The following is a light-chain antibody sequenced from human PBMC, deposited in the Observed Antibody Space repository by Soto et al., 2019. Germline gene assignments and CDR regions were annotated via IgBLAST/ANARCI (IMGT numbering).Light chain of an antibody. Sequence: QSVLTQPPSASGSPGQSVTISCTGTSSDVGGYNYVSWYQQYPGRAPKLMIYEVTKRPSGVPDRFSGSKSGNTASLTVSGLQAEDEDDYYCSSYAAINYVYFVFGGGTKLTVL. CDR1: SSDVGGYNY. CDR3: SSYAAINYVYFV. V-gene: IGLV2-8*01. J-gene: IGLJ3*02. CDR2: EVT.